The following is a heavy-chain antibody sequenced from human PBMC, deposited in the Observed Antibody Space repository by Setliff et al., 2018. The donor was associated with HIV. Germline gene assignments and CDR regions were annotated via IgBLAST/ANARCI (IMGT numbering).Heavy chain of an antibody. J-gene: IGHJ6*03. Sequence: SETLSLTCAVYGGSFSAYYWTWIRQPPGKGLEWIGEINHRGSTNYNPSLKSRVTISVDTSKNQFSLKLRSVTAADTAIYYCARADMDNGSGYFDYYSYYMYVWGRGTTVTVSS. V-gene: IGHV4-34*01. D-gene: IGHD3-22*01. CDR1: GGSFSAYY. CDR3: ARADMDNGSGYFDYYSYYMYV. CDR2: INHRGST.